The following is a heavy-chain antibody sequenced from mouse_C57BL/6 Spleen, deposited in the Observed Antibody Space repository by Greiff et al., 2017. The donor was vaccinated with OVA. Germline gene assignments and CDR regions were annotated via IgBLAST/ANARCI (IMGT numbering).Heavy chain of an antibody. CDR1: GYTFTSYT. D-gene: IGHD2-5*01. J-gene: IGHJ4*01. CDR2: INPSSGYT. CDR3: ARTDSNTYDAMDY. V-gene: IGHV1-4*01. Sequence: QVQLQQSGAELARPGASVKLSCKASGYTFTSYTMHWVKQRPGQGLEWIGYINPSSGYTKYNQKFKDKATLTADKSSSTAYMQLSSLTSEDSAVYYCARTDSNTYDAMDYWGQGTSVTVSS.